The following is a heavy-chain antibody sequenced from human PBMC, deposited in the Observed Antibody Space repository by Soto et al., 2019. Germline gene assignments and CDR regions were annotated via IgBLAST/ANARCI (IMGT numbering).Heavy chain of an antibody. D-gene: IGHD3-22*01. V-gene: IGHV5-10-1*01. CDR1: GYSFTSYW. CDR3: ATPLYYYDSRGLYGMGV. J-gene: IGHJ6*02. Sequence: GESLKISCKGSGYSFTSYWISWVRQMPGKGLAWSGRIDPSDSYTNYSPSFQGHVTISADKSISTAYLQWSSLKDSDTAMYYCATPLYYYDSRGLYGMGVCGQGTTGAVSS. CDR2: IDPSDSYT.